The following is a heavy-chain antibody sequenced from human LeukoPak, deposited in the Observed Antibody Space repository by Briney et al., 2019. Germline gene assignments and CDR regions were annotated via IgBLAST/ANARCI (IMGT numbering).Heavy chain of an antibody. CDR1: GFTFSQYS. V-gene: IGHV3-48*01. J-gene: IGHJ5*02. CDR3: ARDAGNSGYGCDL. CDR2: IRSSSET. D-gene: IGHD5-12*01. Sequence: GGSLRLPCAASGFTFSQYSMNWVRQAPGKGLEWVSHIRSSSETFYADSVKGRFTISRDNARNSLYLQMNNLRGEDTAIYYCARDAGNSGYGCDLWGQGTLVTVSS.